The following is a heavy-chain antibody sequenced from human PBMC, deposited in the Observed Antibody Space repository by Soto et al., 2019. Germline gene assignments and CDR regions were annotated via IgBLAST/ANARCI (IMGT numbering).Heavy chain of an antibody. V-gene: IGHV4-34*01. Sequence: SETLSLTSAVYGGYFSGYYWSWIRQPPGKGLEWIGEINHSGSTNYNPSLKSRVTISVDTSKNQFSLKLSSVTAADTAVYYCARGRDMITFGGARPYYFDYWGQGTLVTVSS. CDR2: INHSGST. CDR1: GGYFSGYY. CDR3: ARGRDMITFGGARPYYFDY. J-gene: IGHJ4*02. D-gene: IGHD3-16*01.